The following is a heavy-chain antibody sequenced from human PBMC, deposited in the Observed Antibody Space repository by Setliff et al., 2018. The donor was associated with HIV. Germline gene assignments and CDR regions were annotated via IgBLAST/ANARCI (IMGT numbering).Heavy chain of an antibody. V-gene: IGHV4-39*01. Sequence: KTSETLSLTCTVSGGSISSSSSYWGWIRQPPGKGLEWIGNIYYSGSTYYNPSLKSRVTISVDMSKNQFSLRLTSVTAADTAMYYCARHDFWSGYHNWFDPWGQGTLVTVSS. CDR1: GGSISSSSSY. CDR3: ARHDFWSGYHNWFDP. D-gene: IGHD3-3*01. CDR2: IYYSGST. J-gene: IGHJ5*02.